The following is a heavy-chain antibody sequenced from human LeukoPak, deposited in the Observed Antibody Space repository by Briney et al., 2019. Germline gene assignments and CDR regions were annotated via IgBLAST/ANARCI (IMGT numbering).Heavy chain of an antibody. D-gene: IGHD3-10*01. CDR2: ISGSGGST. J-gene: IGHJ6*03. V-gene: IGHV3-23*01. CDR1: GFTFSSYA. CDR3: AKAERARMGFGSGSYSRYYYYMDV. Sequence: GGSLRLSCAASGFTFSSYAMSWVRQAPGKGLEWVSAISGSGGSTYYADSVKGRFTISRDNSKNTLYLQMNSLRAEDTAVYYCAKAERARMGFGSGSYSRYYYYMDVWGKGTTVTISS.